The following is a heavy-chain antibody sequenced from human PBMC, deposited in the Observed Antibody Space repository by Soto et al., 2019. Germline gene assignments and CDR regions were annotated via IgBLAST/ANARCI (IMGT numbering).Heavy chain of an antibody. CDR1: GYSFTSYW. Sequence: GESLKISCKGSGYSFTSYWIGWVRQMPGKGLEWMGIIYPGDSDTRYSPSLQGQVTISADKSISTAYPQWSSLKASDTAMYYCARHPTYYDFWSGPYNWFDPWGQGTLVTVSS. CDR3: ARHPTYYDFWSGPYNWFDP. V-gene: IGHV5-51*01. D-gene: IGHD3-3*01. CDR2: IYPGDSDT. J-gene: IGHJ5*02.